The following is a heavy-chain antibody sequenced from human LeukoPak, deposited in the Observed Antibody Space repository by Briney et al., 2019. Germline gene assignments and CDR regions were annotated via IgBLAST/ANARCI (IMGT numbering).Heavy chain of an antibody. V-gene: IGHV1-2*06. CDR1: GYTFTGYY. D-gene: IGHD2-8*01. J-gene: IGHJ4*02. CDR3: AREGSNGDLDY. Sequence: ASVKVSCKASGYTFTGYYMHWVRQAPGQGLEWMGRINPNSGGTNYAQKFQGRATMTRDTSISTASMELSRLRSDDTAVYHCAREGSNGDLDYWGQGTLVTVSS. CDR2: INPNSGGT.